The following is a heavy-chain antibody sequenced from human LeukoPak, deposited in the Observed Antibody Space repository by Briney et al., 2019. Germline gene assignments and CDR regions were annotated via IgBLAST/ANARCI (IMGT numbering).Heavy chain of an antibody. CDR2: IWYDGSNT. J-gene: IGHJ4*02. V-gene: IGHV3-33*08. Sequence: GRSLTLSCAASGFTFSYYGLHWVRQAPGKGLEWVAVIWYDGSNTYYTDSVKGRFTISRDNSKNTLFLQMNSLRAEDTAVYYCARSPAANTPFDYYLDSWGQGTLVAVSS. CDR3: ARSPAANTPFDYYLDS. CDR1: GFTFSYYG. D-gene: IGHD2-2*01.